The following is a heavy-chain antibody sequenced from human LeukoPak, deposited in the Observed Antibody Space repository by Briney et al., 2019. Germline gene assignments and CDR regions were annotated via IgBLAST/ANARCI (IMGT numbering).Heavy chain of an antibody. CDR2: ISGYNGNT. CDR3: AREGATRFDS. V-gene: IGHV1-18*01. CDR1: GYTFSSYG. D-gene: IGHD5-24*01. Sequence: APVKVSCKASGYTFSSYGITWVRQAPGQGLEWMGWISGYNGNTNYEQKVQGRVTLTTDTSTSTAYMELRSLRSDDTAVYYCAREGATRFDSWGQGILVTVSS. J-gene: IGHJ4*02.